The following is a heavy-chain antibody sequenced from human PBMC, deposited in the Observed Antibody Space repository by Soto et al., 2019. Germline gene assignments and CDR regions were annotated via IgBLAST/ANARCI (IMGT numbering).Heavy chain of an antibody. CDR1: GYTFTSYD. CDR3: ARDPVDTSMLTGYYGMDV. J-gene: IGHJ6*02. CDR2: IIPNFGTT. V-gene: IGHV1-69*13. Sequence: SVNVSCKASGYTFTSYDINWVRQAPGQGLEWMGGIIPNFGTTNYAQKFQGRATITADESTSTVYMELSSLRSEDTAVYYCARDPVDTSMLTGYYGMDVWGQGTTVTVSS. D-gene: IGHD5-18*01.